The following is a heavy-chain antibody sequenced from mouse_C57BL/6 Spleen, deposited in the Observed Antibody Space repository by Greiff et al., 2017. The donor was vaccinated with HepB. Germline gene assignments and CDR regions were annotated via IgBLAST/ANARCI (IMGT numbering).Heavy chain of an antibody. Sequence: VKLVESGAELVKPGASVKISCKASGYAFSSYWMNWVKQRPGKGLEWIGQIYPGDGDTNYNGKFKGKATLTADKSSSTAYMQLSSLTSEDSAVYFCARFQLLGYFDVWGTGTTVTVSS. D-gene: IGHD2-12*01. CDR2: IYPGDGDT. J-gene: IGHJ1*03. CDR3: ARFQLLGYFDV. CDR1: GYAFSSYW. V-gene: IGHV1-80*01.